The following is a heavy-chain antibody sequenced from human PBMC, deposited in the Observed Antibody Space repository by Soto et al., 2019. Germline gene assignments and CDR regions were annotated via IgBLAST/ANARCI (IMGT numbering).Heavy chain of an antibody. CDR2: VYYTGST. CDR3: ARSVAVPGAHIDY. CDR1: GGSISGSY. Sequence: PSETLSLTCSVSGGSISGSYLRWIRQSPGKGLEWLGYVYYTGSTNYSPSLRSRVSISVDTSKNEFSLRLSSVTAADTAVYFCARSVAVPGAHIDYWGQGTQVTVSS. J-gene: IGHJ4*02. V-gene: IGHV4-59*01. D-gene: IGHD6-19*01.